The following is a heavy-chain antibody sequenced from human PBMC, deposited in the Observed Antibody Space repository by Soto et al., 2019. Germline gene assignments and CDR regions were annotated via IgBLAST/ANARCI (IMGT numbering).Heavy chain of an antibody. D-gene: IGHD3-10*02. CDR2: ISYDGSNK. Sequence: GESLKISCAASGFTFSSYGMHWVRQAPGKGLEWVAVISYDGSNKYYADSVKGRFTISRDNSKNTLYLQMNSLRAEDTAVYYCAKVFGNYDAFDIWGQGTMVTVSS. J-gene: IGHJ3*02. V-gene: IGHV3-30*18. CDR1: GFTFSSYG. CDR3: AKVFGNYDAFDI.